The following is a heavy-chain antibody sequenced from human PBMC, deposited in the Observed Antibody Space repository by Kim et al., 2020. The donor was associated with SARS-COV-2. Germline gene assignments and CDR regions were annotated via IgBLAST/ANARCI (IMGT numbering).Heavy chain of an antibody. CDR1: GFTFSSYG. CDR2: ISYDGSNI. CDR3: AKRRRPVHYDTFGI. V-gene: IGHV3-30*18. Sequence: GGSLRLSCAASGFTFSSYGMHWVRQAPGKGLEWVAVISYDGSNIYYADSVKGRFTISRDNSKNTLYLQMNSLRAEDTALYYCAKRRRPVHYDTFGIWGQG. J-gene: IGHJ3*02.